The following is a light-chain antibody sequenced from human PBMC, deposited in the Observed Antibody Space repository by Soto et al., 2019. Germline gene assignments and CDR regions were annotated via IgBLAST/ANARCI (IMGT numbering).Light chain of an antibody. CDR2: VAS. Sequence: DIVMTQSPLSLPVTPGEPASISCRSSHSLLHSNGYKYLDWYLQKPGQSPQLLIYVASYRASGVPERLSGSGSGTDFTLKISRVQAEDVAVYYCMQALQNPLTFGGGTQVDIK. CDR3: MQALQNPLT. V-gene: IGKV2-28*01. J-gene: IGKJ4*01. CDR1: HSLLHSNGYKY.